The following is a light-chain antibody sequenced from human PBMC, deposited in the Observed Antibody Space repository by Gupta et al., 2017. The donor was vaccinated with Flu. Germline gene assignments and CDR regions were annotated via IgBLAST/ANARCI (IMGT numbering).Light chain of an antibody. CDR2: AAP. CDR1: NIGSQS. Sequence: RVPCGGNNIGSQSVHWYHHKPGHAPVLVVSAAPPRPSGIPERFSGSTSGNTATLTISRVEAGDEADYSCQVWDNSDDHRIWVFGGGTKLTV. J-gene: IGLJ3*02. V-gene: IGLV3-21*02. CDR3: QVWDNSDDHRIWV.